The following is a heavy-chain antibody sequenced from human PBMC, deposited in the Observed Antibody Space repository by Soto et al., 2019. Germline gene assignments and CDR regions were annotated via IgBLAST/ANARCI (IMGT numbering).Heavy chain of an antibody. CDR2: ISGSGGST. J-gene: IGHJ3*02. V-gene: IGHV3-23*01. CDR1: GFTFSSYA. CDR3: AKDPPAAYCSSTSCYWPNDAFDI. Sequence: HPGGSLRLSCAASGFTFSSYAMSWVRQAPGKGLEWVSAISGSGGSTYYADSVKGRFTISRGNSKNTLYLQMNSLRAEDTAVYYCAKDPPAAYCSSTSCYWPNDAFDIWGQGTMVTVSS. D-gene: IGHD2-2*01.